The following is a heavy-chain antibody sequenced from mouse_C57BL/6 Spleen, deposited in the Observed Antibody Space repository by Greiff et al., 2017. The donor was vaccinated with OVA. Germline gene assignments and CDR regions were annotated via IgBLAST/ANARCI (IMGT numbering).Heavy chain of an antibody. CDR2: ISYDGRN. J-gene: IGHJ3*01. CDR1: GYSITSGYY. V-gene: IGHV3-6*01. D-gene: IGHD2-4*01. CDR3: ARVGYDYDFAY. Sequence: EVQLQQSGPGLVKPSQSLSLPCSVTGYSITSGYYWNWIRQFPGNKLEWMGYISYDGRNNYNPSLKNRISITRDTSKNQFFLKLNSVTTEDTATYYCARVGYDYDFAYWGQGTLVTVSA.